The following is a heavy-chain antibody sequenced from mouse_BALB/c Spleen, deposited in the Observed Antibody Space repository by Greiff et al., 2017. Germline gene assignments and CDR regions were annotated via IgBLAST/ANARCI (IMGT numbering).Heavy chain of an antibody. CDR1: GFAFSSYD. J-gene: IGHJ4*01. D-gene: IGHD1-1*01. CDR3: ARRTTVVAGYYAMDY. Sequence: EVQLVESGGGLVKPGGSLKLSCAASGFAFSSYDMSWVRQTPEKRLEWVAYISSGGGSTYYPDTVKGRFTISRDNAKNTLYLQMSSLKSEDTAMYYCARRTTVVAGYYAMDYWGQGTSVTVSS. V-gene: IGHV5-12-1*01. CDR2: ISSGGGST.